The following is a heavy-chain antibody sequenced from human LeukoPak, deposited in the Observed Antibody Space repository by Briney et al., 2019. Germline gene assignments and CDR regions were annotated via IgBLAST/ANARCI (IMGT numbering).Heavy chain of an antibody. Sequence: SETLSLTCAVSGGSISSDIWWSWFRQPPGKGLEWIGEIHHSGTTAFKPSLKSRVIMSVDTSTNHFSLKLSSVTAADTAVHYCLSAYGDHIYGDHWGQGTLVIVSS. V-gene: IGHV4-4*02. CDR2: IHHSGTT. J-gene: IGHJ4*02. CDR1: GGSISSDIW. CDR3: LSAYGDHIYGDH. D-gene: IGHD4-17*01.